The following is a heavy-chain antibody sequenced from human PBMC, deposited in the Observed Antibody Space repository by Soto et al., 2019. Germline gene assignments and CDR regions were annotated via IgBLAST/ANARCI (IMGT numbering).Heavy chain of an antibody. CDR1: GFTFSGYA. D-gene: IGHD2-15*01. J-gene: IGHJ4*02. CDR3: AKGLGYCSGGSCYGDDY. Sequence: QVQLVESGGGVVKPGRSLRLSCAASGFTFSGYASTWVRQAPGKGLEWGAVISYDGINKYYADSVKGRFTISRDNSKNTLYLQMNSLRAEDTAVYYCAKGLGYCSGGSCYGDDYWGQGTLVTVSS. V-gene: IGHV3-30*18. CDR2: ISYDGINK.